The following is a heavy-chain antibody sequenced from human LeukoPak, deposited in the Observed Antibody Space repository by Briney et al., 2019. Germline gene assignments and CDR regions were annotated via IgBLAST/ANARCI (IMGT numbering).Heavy chain of an antibody. CDR2: INPNSGGT. CDR1: GYTFTGYC. CDR3: ASQSSSWYGPSNYYYYGMDV. V-gene: IGHV1-2*02. J-gene: IGHJ6*02. D-gene: IGHD6-13*01. Sequence: ASVKVSCKASGYTFTGYCMHWVRQAPGQGLEWMGWINPNSGGTNYAQKFQGRVTMTRDTSISTAYMELSRLRSDDTAVYYCASQSSSWYGPSNYYYYGMDVWGQGTTVTVSS.